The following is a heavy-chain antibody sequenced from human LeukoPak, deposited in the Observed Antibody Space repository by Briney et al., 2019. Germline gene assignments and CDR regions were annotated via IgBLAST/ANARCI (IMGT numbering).Heavy chain of an antibody. CDR1: GYTFTSYG. CDR3: ARVRLLQPGYSSFFDY. Sequence: ASVKVSCKASGYTFTSYGISWVRQAPGQGLEWMGWISAYNGNTNYAQKLQGRVTMTTDTSTSTAYMELRGLRSDDTAVYYCARVRLLQPGYSSFFDYWGQGTLVTVSS. V-gene: IGHV1-18*01. D-gene: IGHD6-19*01. J-gene: IGHJ4*02. CDR2: ISAYNGNT.